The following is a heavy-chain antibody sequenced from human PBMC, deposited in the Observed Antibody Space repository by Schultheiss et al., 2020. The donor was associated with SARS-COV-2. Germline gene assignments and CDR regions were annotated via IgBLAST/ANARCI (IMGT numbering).Heavy chain of an antibody. CDR3: ARDPWGYSHGNTGDY. V-gene: IGHV3-11*04. CDR2: ISRSSSTI. Sequence: GGSLRLSCAASGFTFSDYYMSWIRQAPGKGLEWVSFISRSSSTIYYADSVKGRFTISRDNAKNSVYLQMNSLRDEDTAVYYCARDPWGYSHGNTGDYWGQGTLVTVSS. CDR1: GFTFSDYY. J-gene: IGHJ4*02. D-gene: IGHD5-18*01.